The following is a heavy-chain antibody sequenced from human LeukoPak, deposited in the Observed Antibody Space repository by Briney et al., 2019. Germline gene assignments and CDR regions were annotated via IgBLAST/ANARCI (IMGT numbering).Heavy chain of an antibody. CDR3: AYDYYGSGSYYKGNWFDP. Sequence: PGGALRLSCAASGFNFSSYAMSWVRQAPGKGLEWVSAISGSGGSTYKADCVKGRFTISRDNSKNTLYLQMNSLRAEDTAVYYCAYDYYGSGSYYKGNWFDPWGQGTLVTVSS. CDR2: ISGSGGST. D-gene: IGHD3-10*01. V-gene: IGHV3-23*01. CDR1: GFNFSSYA. J-gene: IGHJ5*02.